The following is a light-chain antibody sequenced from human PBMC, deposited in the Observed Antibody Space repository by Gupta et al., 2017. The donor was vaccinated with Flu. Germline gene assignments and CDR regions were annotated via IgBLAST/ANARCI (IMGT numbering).Light chain of an antibody. Sequence: DVVLTQSSLSLPVTLGQPTSIPCRSSQGLVYSDCNNYLHWFQQRPGKSPRRLIYQVSYRDSGVPDRFSGSGSGTDFTLKISRVEAEDVGIYFCMQGAHWPWAFGQGTTVEIK. CDR1: QGLVYSDCNNY. CDR2: QVS. J-gene: IGKJ1*01. CDR3: MQGAHWPWA. V-gene: IGKV2-30*01.